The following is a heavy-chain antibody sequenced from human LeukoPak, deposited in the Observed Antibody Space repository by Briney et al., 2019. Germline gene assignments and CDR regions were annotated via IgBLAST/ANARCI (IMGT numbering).Heavy chain of an antibody. J-gene: IGHJ4*02. V-gene: IGHV4-59*08. D-gene: IGHD1-26*01. Sequence: SETLSLTCTVSSGSISGHYWTWVRQPPGKGLEWIAYIYYSGGTKYNPSLKSRVTISLDTSKNQFSLEMTSVTAADTVVYYCARHAQSPYSGSFDYWGQGILVTVSS. CDR3: ARHAQSPYSGSFDY. CDR2: IYYSGGT. CDR1: SGSISGHY.